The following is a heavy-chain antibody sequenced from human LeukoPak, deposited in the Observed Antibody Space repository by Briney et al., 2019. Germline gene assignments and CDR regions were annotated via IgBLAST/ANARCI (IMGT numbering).Heavy chain of an antibody. J-gene: IGHJ4*02. CDR1: GFTFSNYN. CDR3: ARYSGTYRDY. D-gene: IGHD1-26*01. CDR2: ISSSSTYI. Sequence: GGSLRLSCAASGFTFSNYNMNWVRQAPGKGLEWVSSISSSSTYIFYADSVKGRFAISRDNAKNSLYLQMSSLRAKDTAVYYCARYSGTYRDYWGQGTLVTVSS. V-gene: IGHV3-21*01.